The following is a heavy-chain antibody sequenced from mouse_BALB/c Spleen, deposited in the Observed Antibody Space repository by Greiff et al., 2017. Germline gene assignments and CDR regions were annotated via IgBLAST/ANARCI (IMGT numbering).Heavy chain of an antibody. Sequence: VQLQQSGAELMKPGASVKVSCKASGYAFTNYLIEWVKQRPGQGLEWIGVINPGSGGTNYNEKFKGKATLTADKSSSTAYMQLSSLTSDDSAVYFCAREGDYYYAMDYWGQGTSVTVSS. CDR1: GYAFTNYL. D-gene: IGHD2-4*01. J-gene: IGHJ4*01. CDR2: INPGSGGT. CDR3: AREGDYYYAMDY. V-gene: IGHV1-54*01.